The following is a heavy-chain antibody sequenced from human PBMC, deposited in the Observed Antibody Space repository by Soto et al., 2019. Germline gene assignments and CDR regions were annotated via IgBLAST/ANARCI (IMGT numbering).Heavy chain of an antibody. CDR2: FDPEDGET. Sequence: ASVKVSCKVSGYTLTELSMHWVRQAPGKGLEWMGGFDPEDGETIYAQKFQGRVTMTEDTSTDTAYMELSSLRSEDTAVYYCATKAYGDCSGGSCYPYYFDYWGQGTLVTVSS. CDR1: GYTLTELS. J-gene: IGHJ4*02. V-gene: IGHV1-24*01. D-gene: IGHD2-15*01. CDR3: ATKAYGDCSGGSCYPYYFDY.